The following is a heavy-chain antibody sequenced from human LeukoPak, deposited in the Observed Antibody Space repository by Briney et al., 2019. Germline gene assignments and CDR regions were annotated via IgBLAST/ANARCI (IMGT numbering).Heavy chain of an antibody. CDR2: IKQDGSEK. CDR3: ASQSIAAGGWFDP. V-gene: IGHV3-7*01. D-gene: IGHD6-13*01. Sequence: GGSLRLSCAASGFTFSSYWMSWVRQAPGKGLEWVANIKQDGSEKYYVDSVKGRFTISRDNAKNSLYLQMNSLRAEDTAVYYCASQSIAAGGWFDPWGQGTLVTVSS. CDR1: GFTFSSYW. J-gene: IGHJ5*02.